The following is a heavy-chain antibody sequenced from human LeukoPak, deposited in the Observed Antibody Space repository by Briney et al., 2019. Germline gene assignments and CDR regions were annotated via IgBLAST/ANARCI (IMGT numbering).Heavy chain of an antibody. J-gene: IGHJ3*02. Sequence: GGSLRLSCGASGFTVSSKYMSWVRQAPGKGLEWVSVIYSGGYTDYADSVKGRFSISRDNSQNTVYLQMNSLRVEDTAIYYCARGRPIVGATTMTAFDIWGQGTMVTVSS. CDR2: IYSGGYT. CDR1: GFTVSSKY. V-gene: IGHV3-53*01. CDR3: ARGRPIVGATTMTAFDI. D-gene: IGHD1-26*01.